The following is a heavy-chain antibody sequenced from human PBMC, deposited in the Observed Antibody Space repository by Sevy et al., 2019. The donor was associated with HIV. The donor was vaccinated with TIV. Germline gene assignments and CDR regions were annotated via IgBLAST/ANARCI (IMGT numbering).Heavy chain of an antibody. CDR3: ARDSSGWDYFDY. Sequence: GGSLRLSCAASGFTFSSYEMNWVRQAPGKGLEWVSYISSSGSTIYYADSVKGRFTISRDNAKNSLYLQMNSLRAEDTAVYYCARDSSGWDYFDYWGQGTLVTVSS. J-gene: IGHJ4*02. CDR2: ISSSGSTI. V-gene: IGHV3-48*03. CDR1: GFTFSSYE. D-gene: IGHD6-19*01.